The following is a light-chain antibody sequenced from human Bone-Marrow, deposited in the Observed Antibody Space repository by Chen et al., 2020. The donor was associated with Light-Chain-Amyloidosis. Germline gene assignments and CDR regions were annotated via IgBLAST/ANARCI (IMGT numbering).Light chain of an antibody. J-gene: IGLJ3*02. CDR2: EDD. Sequence: NFMLTQPHSVSESPGKTVIISCTRSSGSIATNYVQWYQQRPGSFPTTVIYEDDQRPSGVPDRFSGAIDRSSNSASLTISGLKTEEEADYYCQSYQGSSQGVFGGGTKLTVL. CDR3: QSYQGSSQGV. CDR1: SGSIATNY. V-gene: IGLV6-57*01.